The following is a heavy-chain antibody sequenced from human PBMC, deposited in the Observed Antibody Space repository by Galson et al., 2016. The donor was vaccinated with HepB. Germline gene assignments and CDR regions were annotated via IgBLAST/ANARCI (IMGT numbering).Heavy chain of an antibody. Sequence: SLRLSCAASGFGFSDYYMSWIRQAPGKGLDWVSYIGSSGNTIYYADSVKGRFTISRDNAKNSLHLQMNNLRADDTAVYYCARGDGGDLPLDYWGQGTLVTVSS. CDR1: GFGFSDYY. CDR2: IGSSGNTI. D-gene: IGHD4-23*01. V-gene: IGHV3-11*01. J-gene: IGHJ4*02. CDR3: ARGDGGDLPLDY.